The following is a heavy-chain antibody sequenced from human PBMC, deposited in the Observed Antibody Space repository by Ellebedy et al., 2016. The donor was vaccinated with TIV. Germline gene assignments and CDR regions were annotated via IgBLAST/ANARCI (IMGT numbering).Heavy chain of an antibody. CDR3: ARDTSGQTIDH. CDR1: GFPFSSYG. Sequence: GESLKISCAASGFPFSSYGMHWVRQAPGKGLEWVSSISSSGSYIYYADSAKGRFTISRDNAKNSLYLQMNSLRAEDTAVYYCARDTSGQTIDHWGQGTLVTVSS. D-gene: IGHD5-12*01. V-gene: IGHV3-21*01. J-gene: IGHJ4*02. CDR2: ISSSGSYI.